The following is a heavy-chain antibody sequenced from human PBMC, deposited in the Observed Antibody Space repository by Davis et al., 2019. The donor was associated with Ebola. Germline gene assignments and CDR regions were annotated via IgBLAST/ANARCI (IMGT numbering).Heavy chain of an antibody. V-gene: IGHV4-34*01. Sequence: MPSETLSLTCAVYGGSFSGYYWSWIRQPPGKGLEWIGEINHSGSTNYNPSLKSRVTISVDTSKNQFSLKLSSVTAADTAVYYCASRNSSTSCPRAFDYWGQGTLVTVSS. CDR3: ASRNSSTSCPRAFDY. J-gene: IGHJ4*02. CDR1: GGSFSGYY. CDR2: INHSGST. D-gene: IGHD2-2*01.